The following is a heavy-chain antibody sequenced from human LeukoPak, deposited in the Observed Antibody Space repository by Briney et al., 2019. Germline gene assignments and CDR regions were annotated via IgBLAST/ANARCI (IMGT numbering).Heavy chain of an antibody. CDR3: AKSIAVAGAYYFDY. CDR2: PNCSGGST. J-gene: IGHJ4*02. D-gene: IGHD6-19*01. CDR1: GFTFSSYA. Sequence: PGGSLTLSCAAYGFTFSSYAMGWDRPAQGKGRGWVTAPNCSGGSTYYADSVKGRFTISRDDSKNTLYLQMSSLRAEDTAVYYCAKSIAVAGAYYFDYWGQGTLVTVSS. V-gene: IGHV3-23*01.